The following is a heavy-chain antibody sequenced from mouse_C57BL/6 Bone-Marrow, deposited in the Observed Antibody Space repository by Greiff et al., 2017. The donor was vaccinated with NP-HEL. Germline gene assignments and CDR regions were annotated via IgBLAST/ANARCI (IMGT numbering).Heavy chain of an antibody. J-gene: IGHJ4*01. CDR1: GFSLTSYG. CDR3: AKRRGGYSLMDY. Sequence: VKLVESGPGLVQPSQSLSITCTVSGFSLTSYGVHWVRQSPGKGLEWLGVIWRGGSTDYNAAFMSRLSITKDNSKSQVFFKMNSLQADDTAIYYCAKRRGGYSLMDYWGQGTSVTVSS. V-gene: IGHV2-5*01. D-gene: IGHD2-3*01. CDR2: IWRGGST.